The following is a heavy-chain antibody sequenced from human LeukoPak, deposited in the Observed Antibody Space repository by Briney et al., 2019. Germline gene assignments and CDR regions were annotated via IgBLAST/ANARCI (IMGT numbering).Heavy chain of an antibody. CDR2: IYYSGST. CDR1: GGSISSSGYY. Sequence: SETLSLTCTVSGGSISSSGYYWGCIRQPPGKGLEWIGSIYYSGSTYYNPSLKSRVTISVDTSKNQFSLKLSSVTAADTAVYYCARHRGRYSPHDAFDIWGQGTMVTVSS. J-gene: IGHJ3*02. D-gene: IGHD1-1*01. CDR3: ARHRGRYSPHDAFDI. V-gene: IGHV4-39*01.